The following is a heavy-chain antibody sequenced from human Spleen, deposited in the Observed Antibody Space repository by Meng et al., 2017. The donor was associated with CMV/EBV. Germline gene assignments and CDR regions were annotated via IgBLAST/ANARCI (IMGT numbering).Heavy chain of an antibody. CDR2: ISSSGSTI. CDR3: ARVDKSGGYYYYYGMDV. V-gene: IGHV3-48*03. D-gene: IGHD3-10*01. J-gene: IGHJ6*02. Sequence: GESLKISCAASGFTFSSYEMNWVRQAPGKGLEWVSYISSSGSTIYYADSVKGRFTISRDNAKNTLYLQMNSLRAEDTALYYYARVDKSGGYYYYYGMDVWGQGTTVTVSS. CDR1: GFTFSSYE.